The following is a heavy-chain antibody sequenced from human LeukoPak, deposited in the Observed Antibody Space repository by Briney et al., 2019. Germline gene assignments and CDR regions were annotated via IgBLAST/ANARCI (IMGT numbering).Heavy chain of an antibody. J-gene: IGHJ4*02. Sequence: PSETLSLTCTVSGGSISSSSYYWGWIRQPPGKGLEWIGSIYYSGSTYYNPSLKSRVTISVDTSKNQFSLKLSSVTAADTAVYYCARTDDYGDYVDYWGQGTLVTVSS. CDR3: ARTDDYGDYVDY. V-gene: IGHV4-39*07. CDR2: IYYSGST. D-gene: IGHD4-17*01. CDR1: GGSISSSSYY.